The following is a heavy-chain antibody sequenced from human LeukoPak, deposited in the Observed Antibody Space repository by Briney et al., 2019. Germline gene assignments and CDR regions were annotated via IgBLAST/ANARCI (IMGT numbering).Heavy chain of an antibody. V-gene: IGHV1-69*06. CDR1: GGTYSRYA. J-gene: IGHJ4*02. D-gene: IGHD6-6*01. CDR3: ARGGQAARIRGYFDY. CDR2: IIPIFGTA. Sequence: SVKVSCKASGGTYSRYAISWVRQSAGQGLEWMGGIIPIFGTANYAQKFRGRVTIAADKSTSTAYMELSSLRSDDTAVYYCARGGQAARIRGYFDYWGQGTLVTVSS.